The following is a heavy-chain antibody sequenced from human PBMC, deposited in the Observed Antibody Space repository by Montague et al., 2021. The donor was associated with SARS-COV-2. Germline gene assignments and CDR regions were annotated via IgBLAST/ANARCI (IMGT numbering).Heavy chain of an antibody. D-gene: IGHD5-12*01. CDR3: ARRGYTGSDYFDY. V-gene: IGHV4-38-2*01. CDR2: VYHSGYT. J-gene: IGHJ4*02. Sequence: SETLSLTCSVSGFSISSGFYWAWIRQPPGKGPEWIGTVYHSGYTHYNPSLKGRVTVSIDTSKNQFSLTVTSVTAADTAVYFCARRGYTGSDYFDYWGLGTLVTVSS. CDR1: GFSISSGFY.